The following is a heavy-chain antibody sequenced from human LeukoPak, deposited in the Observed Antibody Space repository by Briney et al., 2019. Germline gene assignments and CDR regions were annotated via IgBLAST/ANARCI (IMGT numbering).Heavy chain of an antibody. Sequence: SETLSLTCTVSGVSISSAGYWSWIRQYPGKGLEWIGYIYFSGSTYYNPSLKSRVTIPVDTSKNHFSLKLSSVTAADTAVYYCARVPPDYGDYVRAFDIWGQGTKVTVSS. CDR2: IYFSGST. V-gene: IGHV4-31*03. CDR3: ARVPPDYGDYVRAFDI. CDR1: GVSISSAGY. J-gene: IGHJ3*02. D-gene: IGHD4-17*01.